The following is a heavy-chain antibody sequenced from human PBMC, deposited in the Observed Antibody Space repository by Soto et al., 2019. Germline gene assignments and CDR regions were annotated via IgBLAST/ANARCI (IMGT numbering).Heavy chain of an antibody. CDR3: ARNLYNTGDFDH. D-gene: IGHD3-16*01. V-gene: IGHV1-8*02. CDR1: GYTFTDYD. Sequence: QVQLMQSGAEVRKPGASVKVSCRASGYTFTDYDINWVRQATGQGLEWLGWMTPNSGNTGYALKFQGRVTLTRDISRSTAYMELSSLTSEDTAVYYCARNLYNTGDFDHWGQRTLVTVSS. CDR2: MTPNSGNT. J-gene: IGHJ5*02.